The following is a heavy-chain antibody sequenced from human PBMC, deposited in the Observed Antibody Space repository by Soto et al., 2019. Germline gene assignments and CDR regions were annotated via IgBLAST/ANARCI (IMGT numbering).Heavy chain of an antibody. CDR2: IIPIFGTA. J-gene: IGHJ6*02. CDR1: GGTLSSYA. Sequence: SVKVSCKASGGTLSSYAISWVRQAPGQGLEWMGGIIPIFGTANYAQKFQGRVTITADESTSTAYMELSSLRSEDTAVYYCARGGSYGDYAIYYGMDVWGQGTTVTVSS. V-gene: IGHV1-69*13. CDR3: ARGGSYGDYAIYYGMDV. D-gene: IGHD4-17*01.